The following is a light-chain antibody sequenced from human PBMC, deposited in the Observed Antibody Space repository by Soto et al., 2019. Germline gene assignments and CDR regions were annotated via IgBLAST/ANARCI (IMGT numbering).Light chain of an antibody. J-gene: IGKJ5*01. V-gene: IGKV3-11*01. Sequence: EIVLTQSPSTLSLSVGERATISCRTSQSVSSHLAWYQQKPGQAPRLLISATSNRDTGIPSRFSGSGSGTDFTLTISSLQPEDFAVYYCQQRSSWRITFGQGTRLDIK. CDR1: QSVSSH. CDR3: QQRSSWRIT. CDR2: ATS.